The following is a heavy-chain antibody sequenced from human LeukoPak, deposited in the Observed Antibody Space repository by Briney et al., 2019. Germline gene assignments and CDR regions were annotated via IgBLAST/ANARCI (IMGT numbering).Heavy chain of an antibody. CDR3: ARGGYYGSGNDFRFDP. CDR2: IYHSGST. Sequence: PSETLSLTCAVSGGSISSDNWWSWVRQPPGKGLEWIGEIYHSGSTNYNPSLKSRVTISVDTSKNQFSLKLSSVTAADTAVYYCARGGYYGSGNDFRFDPWGQGTLVTVSS. V-gene: IGHV4-4*02. CDR1: GGSISSDNW. J-gene: IGHJ5*02. D-gene: IGHD3-10*01.